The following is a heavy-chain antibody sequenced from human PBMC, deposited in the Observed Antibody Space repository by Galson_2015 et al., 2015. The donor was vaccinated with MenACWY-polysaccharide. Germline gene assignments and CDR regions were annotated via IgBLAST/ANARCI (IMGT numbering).Heavy chain of an antibody. V-gene: IGHV3-7*01. CDR2: IAPDGSEM. CDR3: ARVLTHWYCDL. D-gene: IGHD4-23*01. J-gene: IGHJ2*01. CDR1: GFSFGTSW. Sequence: SLRLSCAASGFSFGTSWMTWFRRAPGKGLEWVANIAPDGSEMFYVHSVKGRFTISRDNARNSLYLQMHSLRADDTAEYYCARVLTHWYCDLWGRGNLVTV.